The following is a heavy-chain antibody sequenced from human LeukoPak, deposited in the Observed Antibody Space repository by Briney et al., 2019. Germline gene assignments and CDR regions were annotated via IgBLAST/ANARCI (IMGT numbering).Heavy chain of an antibody. J-gene: IGHJ4*02. V-gene: IGHV1-2*02. Sequence: GASVKVSCKASGYTFTGYYMHWVRRAPGQGLEWMGWINPNSGGTNYAQKFQGRVTMTRDTSISTAYMELSRLRSDDTAVYYCARELKVVVVPAAIPGYWGQGTLVTVSS. D-gene: IGHD2-2*01. CDR2: INPNSGGT. CDR1: GYTFTGYY. CDR3: ARELKVVVVPAAIPGY.